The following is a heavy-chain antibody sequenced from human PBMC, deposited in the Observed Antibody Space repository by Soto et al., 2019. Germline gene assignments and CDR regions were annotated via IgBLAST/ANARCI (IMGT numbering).Heavy chain of an antibody. D-gene: IGHD4-17*01. V-gene: IGHV1-18*01. J-gene: IGHJ5*02. CDR2: ISAYNGNT. Sequence: GASVKVSCKASGYTFTSYGISWVRQAPGQGLEWMGRISAYNGNTNYAQKLQGRVTMTTDTSTSTAYMELRSLRSDDTAVYYCARDFVGPTVTTKSSRYNWFDPWGQGTLVTVSS. CDR1: GYTFTSYG. CDR3: ARDFVGPTVTTKSSRYNWFDP.